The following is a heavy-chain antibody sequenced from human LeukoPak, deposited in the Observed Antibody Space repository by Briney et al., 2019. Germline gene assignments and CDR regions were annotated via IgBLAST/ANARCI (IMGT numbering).Heavy chain of an antibody. CDR3: ARRPDYYDILTGYYNWYFDL. D-gene: IGHD3-9*01. CDR2: INHSGST. V-gene: IGHV4-34*01. J-gene: IGHJ2*01. Sequence: SETLSLTCAVYGGSFSGYYWSWIRQPPGKGLEWIGEINHSGSTNYNPSLKSRVTISVDTSKNQFSLKLSSVTAADTAVYYCARRPDYYDILTGYYNWYFDLWGRGTLVTVSS. CDR1: GGSFSGYY.